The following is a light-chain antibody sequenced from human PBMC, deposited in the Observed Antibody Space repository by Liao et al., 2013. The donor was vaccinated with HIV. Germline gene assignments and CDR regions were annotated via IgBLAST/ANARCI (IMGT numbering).Light chain of an antibody. Sequence: SYVLTQPPSVSVAPGETASVTCGGNNIGSKSVHWYQQKPGQAPVLVIYYDSDRPSGIPERFSGSNSGNTATLTISGTQAMDEADYYCQAWDSSTGVFGTGTKVTVL. CDR1: NIGSKS. J-gene: IGLJ1*01. V-gene: IGLV3-21*01. CDR2: YDS. CDR3: QAWDSSTGV.